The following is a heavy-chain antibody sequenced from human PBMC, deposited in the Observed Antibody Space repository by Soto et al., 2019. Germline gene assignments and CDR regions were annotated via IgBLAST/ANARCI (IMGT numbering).Heavy chain of an antibody. V-gene: IGHV1-69*13. CDR2: IIPLFGTA. J-gene: IGHJ4*02. D-gene: IGHD6-19*01. CDR1: GGTFSTYA. CDR3: ARPKGSYGSGYYYFDY. Sequence: GASVKVSCKTSGGTFSTYAIYWVRQAPGQGLEWMGAIIPLFGTADYAQKFQGRVTITADESTSTAYMELSSLRSEDTAVYYCARPKGSYGSGYYYFDYWGQGTLVTFP.